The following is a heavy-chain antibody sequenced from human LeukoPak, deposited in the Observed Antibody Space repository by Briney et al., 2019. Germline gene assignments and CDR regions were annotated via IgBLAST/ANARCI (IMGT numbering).Heavy chain of an antibody. CDR1: GGSISSYY. V-gene: IGHV4-59*01. Sequence: SETLSLTCTVSGGSISSYYWSWIRQPPGKGLEWIGYIYYSGSTNYNPSFKSRVTISVDTSKNQFSLKLSSVTAADTAVYYCARDKAAAGHNWFDPWGQGTLVTVSS. D-gene: IGHD6-13*01. CDR3: ARDKAAAGHNWFDP. J-gene: IGHJ5*02. CDR2: IYYSGST.